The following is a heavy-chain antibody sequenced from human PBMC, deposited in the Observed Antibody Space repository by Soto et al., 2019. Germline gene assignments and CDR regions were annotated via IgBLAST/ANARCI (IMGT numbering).Heavy chain of an antibody. D-gene: IGHD3-3*01. V-gene: IGHV4-34*01. J-gene: IGHJ5*02. CDR2: INHSGST. CDR1: GGSFSGYY. Sequence: PSETLSLTCAVYGGSFSGYYWSWIRQPPGKGLEWIGEINHSGSTNYNPSLKSRVTISVDTSKNQFSLKLSSVTAADTAVYYCARGARITIFGVVIVYNWFDPWGQGTLVTVSS. CDR3: ARGARITIFGVVIVYNWFDP.